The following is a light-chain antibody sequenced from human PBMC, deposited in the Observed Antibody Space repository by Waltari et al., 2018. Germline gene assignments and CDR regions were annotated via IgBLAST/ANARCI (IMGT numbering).Light chain of an antibody. CDR2: VNSDGSH. Sequence: QLLLTQSPSASASLGASVKLTCTLSSGHSNNIIAWLQQQPGKGPRSLMRVNSDGSHSKGDEIPDRVSGSSSGAERYLTISSVQSEDEADYYCETGGHGTWVFGGGTKLTVL. J-gene: IGLJ3*02. CDR3: ETGGHGTWV. V-gene: IGLV4-69*01. CDR1: SGHSNNI.